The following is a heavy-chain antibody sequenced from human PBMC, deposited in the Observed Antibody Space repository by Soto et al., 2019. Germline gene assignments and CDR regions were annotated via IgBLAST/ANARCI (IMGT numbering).Heavy chain of an antibody. D-gene: IGHD3-10*01. CDR3: AKDITLVRGVTEHYFES. CDR1: GGTFSSYT. Sequence: ASVKVSCKASGGTFSSYTISWVRQAPGQGLEWMGRIIPILGIANYAQKFQGRVTITADKSTSTAYMELSSLRPEDTAVYFCAKDITLVRGVTEHYFESWGQGTLVTVSS. J-gene: IGHJ4*02. V-gene: IGHV1-69*04. CDR2: IIPILGIA.